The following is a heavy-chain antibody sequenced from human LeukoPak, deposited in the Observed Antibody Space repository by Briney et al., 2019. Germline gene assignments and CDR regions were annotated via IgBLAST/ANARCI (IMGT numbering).Heavy chain of an antibody. CDR3: ARLPGIAAV. J-gene: IGHJ1*01. CDR2: IYDSGST. D-gene: IGHD6-13*01. CDR1: GGSTSRYY. Sequence: SETLSLTCTVSGGSTSRYYWSWIRQPPGKSLEWIGYIYDSGSTAYNPSLKSRVTISIDTSNNRFSLNLTSVTAADPAVYYCARLPGIAAVWGQGTLVIVSS. V-gene: IGHV4-59*08.